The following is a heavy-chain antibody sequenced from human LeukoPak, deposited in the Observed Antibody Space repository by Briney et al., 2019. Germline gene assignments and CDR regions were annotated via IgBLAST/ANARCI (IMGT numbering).Heavy chain of an antibody. V-gene: IGHV3-23*01. Sequence: GGSLRLSCAASGFTFSSYAMGWVRQAPGKGLEWVSAISGSGGSTYYADSVKGRFTISRDNSKNTLYLQMNSQRAEDTAVYYCAKVEGIAAAETTGAVYYYYYYGMDVWGQGTTVTVSS. CDR1: GFTFSSYA. CDR3: AKVEGIAAAETTGAVYYYYYYGMDV. D-gene: IGHD6-13*01. J-gene: IGHJ6*02. CDR2: ISGSGGST.